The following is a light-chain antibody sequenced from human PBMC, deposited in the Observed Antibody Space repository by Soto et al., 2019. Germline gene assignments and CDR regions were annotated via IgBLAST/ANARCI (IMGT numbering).Light chain of an antibody. CDR3: QQYNSYPWT. CDR2: GAS. V-gene: IGKV3-15*01. CDR1: QSVISS. J-gene: IGKJ1*01. Sequence: EIVVTQSPALLSVSPGERVTLSCRASQSVISSIAWYQQKLGQAPRLLIYGASTRATGIPARFSGSGSGTEFFLTISSLQSEDFATYYCQQYNSYPWTFGQGTKVDIK.